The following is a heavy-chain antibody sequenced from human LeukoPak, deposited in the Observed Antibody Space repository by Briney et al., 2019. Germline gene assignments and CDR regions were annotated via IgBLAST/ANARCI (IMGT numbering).Heavy chain of an antibody. CDR3: ARSPRYCSSTSCQGGNWFDP. Sequence: NSGGSLRLSCAASGFTFSDYYMSWIRQAPGKGLEWVSYISSSSSSYTNYADSVKGRFTIPRDNAKNSLYLQMNSLRAEDTAVYYRARSPRYCSSTSCQGGNWFDPWGQGTLVTVSS. D-gene: IGHD2-2*01. V-gene: IGHV3-11*03. CDR1: GFTFSDYY. J-gene: IGHJ5*02. CDR2: ISSSSSSYT.